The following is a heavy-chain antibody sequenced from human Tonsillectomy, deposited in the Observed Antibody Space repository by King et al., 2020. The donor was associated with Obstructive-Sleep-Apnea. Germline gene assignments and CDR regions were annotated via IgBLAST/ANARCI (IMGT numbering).Heavy chain of an antibody. J-gene: IGHJ4*02. CDR1: GGSISSYF. D-gene: IGHD5-24*01. CDR2: IYSSGST. Sequence: VQLQESGPGLVKPSETLSLTCSVSGGSISSYFWSWIRQPPGKGLEWIGYIYSSGSTNYNPSLKSRVTISVDTSKNQFSLKLSSVTAADTAVYYCARGRWLTYWGQGSLVTVSS. V-gene: IGHV4-59*01. CDR3: ARGRWLTY.